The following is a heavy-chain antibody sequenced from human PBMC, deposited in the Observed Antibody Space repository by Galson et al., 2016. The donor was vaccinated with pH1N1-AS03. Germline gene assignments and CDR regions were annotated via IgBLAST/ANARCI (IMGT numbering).Heavy chain of an antibody. D-gene: IGHD6-19*01. CDR3: ARGGVSSGWSRDAFDV. CDR1: GFTFSDYS. Sequence: SLRLSCAASGFTFSDYSMSWIRQGPGKGLEWVSYISTSGSYSNYADAMEGRFTISRDNSRNSLSLQMDSLRVEDTAVYYCARGGVSSGWSRDAFDVWGQGTLVTVSS. V-gene: IGHV3-11*06. CDR2: ISTSGSYS. J-gene: IGHJ3*01.